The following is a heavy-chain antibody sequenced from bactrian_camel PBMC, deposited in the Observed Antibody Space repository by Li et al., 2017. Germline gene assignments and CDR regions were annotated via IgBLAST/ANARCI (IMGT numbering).Heavy chain of an antibody. D-gene: IGHD4*01. CDR3: AADTWRMTMASKWRDPDEYNK. Sequence: HVQLVESGGGLVQPGGSLRLSCAASGFTFSYYYMSWVRQAPGKGLEWVSSIYSDGSREVYSSFVKGRFTVSRDNAKNTLYLQMNSLKPEDTGMYYCAADTWRMTMASKWRDPDEYNKWGQGTQVTVS. J-gene: IGHJ4*01. CDR1: GFTFSYYY. CDR2: IYSDGSRE. V-gene: IGHV3-2*01.